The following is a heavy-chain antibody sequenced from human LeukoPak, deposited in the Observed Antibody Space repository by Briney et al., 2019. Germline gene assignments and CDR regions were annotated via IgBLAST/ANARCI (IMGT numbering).Heavy chain of an antibody. CDR1: GGSFSCYY. D-gene: IGHD3-3*01. Sequence: PSETLSLTCAVYGGSFSCYYWSWIRQPPGKGLEWIGEINHSGSTNYNPSLKSRVTISVDTSKNQFSLKLSSVTAAGTAVYYCARGKDDFWSGYLPCYYYMDVRGKGTTVTVSS. CDR2: INHSGST. J-gene: IGHJ6*03. V-gene: IGHV4-34*01. CDR3: ARGKDDFWSGYLPCYYYMDV.